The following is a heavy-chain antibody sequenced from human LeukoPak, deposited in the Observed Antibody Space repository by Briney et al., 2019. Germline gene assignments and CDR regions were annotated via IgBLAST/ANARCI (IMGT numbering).Heavy chain of an antibody. CDR3: ASAPFLWFGEFDY. V-gene: IGHV4-39*01. Sequence: SETLSLTCTVSGGSISSGSYYWGWIRQPPGKGLEWIGSIYYSGSTYYNPSLKSRVTISVDTSKNQFSLKLSSVTAADTAVYYCASAPFLWFGEFDYWGQGTLVTVSS. CDR1: GGSISSGSYY. J-gene: IGHJ4*02. D-gene: IGHD3-10*01. CDR2: IYYSGST.